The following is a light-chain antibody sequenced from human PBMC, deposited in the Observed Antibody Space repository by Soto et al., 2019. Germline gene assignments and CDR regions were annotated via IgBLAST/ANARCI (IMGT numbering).Light chain of an antibody. Sequence: EIVLTQSPATLSLSPGERATLSCRASQSVSSYLAWYQQKPGQAPRLLIYDASNRATGIPARFSGSGSGTDFPLTISSLEPEDFAVYSCQQRSNGPPPSGKGTRREIK. CDR2: DAS. CDR1: QSVSSY. CDR3: QQRSNGPPP. J-gene: IGKJ5*01. V-gene: IGKV3-11*01.